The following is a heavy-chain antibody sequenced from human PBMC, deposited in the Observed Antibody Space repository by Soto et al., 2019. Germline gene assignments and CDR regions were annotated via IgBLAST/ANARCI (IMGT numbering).Heavy chain of an antibody. Sequence: QVQLVQSGTVVQRRGSSVKVSCQASGGTFSSHGMAWVRQAPGQGLEWMGGIIPTFGTPTYAPKFQGRVTITADKSTNTAYMELSSLRSEDTAVSYCASERSAQYFDFWGQGTLITVSS. J-gene: IGHJ4*02. CDR2: IIPTFGTP. D-gene: IGHD1-26*01. CDR1: GGTFSSHG. CDR3: ASERSAQYFDF. V-gene: IGHV1-69*06.